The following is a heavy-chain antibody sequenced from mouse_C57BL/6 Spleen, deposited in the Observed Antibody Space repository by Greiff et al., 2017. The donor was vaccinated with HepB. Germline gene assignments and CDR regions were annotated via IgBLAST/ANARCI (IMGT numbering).Heavy chain of an antibody. CDR3: TRRRDYGSSYGGYFDV. V-gene: IGHV1-15*01. Sequence: VQLVESGAELVRPGASVTLSCKASGYTFTDYEMHWVKQTPVHGLEWIGAIDPETGGTAYNQKFKGKAILTADKSSSTAYMELRSLTSEDSAVYYCTRRRDYGSSYGGYFDVWGTGTTVTVSS. CDR1: GYTFTDYE. CDR2: IDPETGGT. D-gene: IGHD1-1*01. J-gene: IGHJ1*03.